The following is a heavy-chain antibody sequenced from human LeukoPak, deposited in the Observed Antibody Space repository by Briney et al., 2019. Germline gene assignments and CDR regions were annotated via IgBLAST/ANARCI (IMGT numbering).Heavy chain of an antibody. J-gene: IGHJ4*02. CDR1: GFNTSTYS. D-gene: IGHD2-2*01. CDR3: ARDGPPAGAGDFDY. CDR2: IGSTSI. V-gene: IGHV3-48*01. Sequence: PGGSLRLSCAATGFNTSTYSMGWVRQAPGKGLEWVSYIGSTSIYADSVKGRFTISRDNAKNSLYLQMNSLRAEDTAVYYCARDGPPAGAGDFDYWGQGTPVTVSS.